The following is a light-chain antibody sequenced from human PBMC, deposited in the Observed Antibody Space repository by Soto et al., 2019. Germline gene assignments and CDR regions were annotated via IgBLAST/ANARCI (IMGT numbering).Light chain of an antibody. CDR2: AAS. CDR3: QKYSSVPV. Sequence: DIPMTQSPTSLSASVGDRVTITCRASQGIRNYVAWYQQIPGKAPKLLIYAASTLQSGVPSRFSGSGSGTDFTLTIHGLPPEDVATESYQKYSSVPVFGPGTKVEIK. V-gene: IGKV1-27*01. CDR1: QGIRNY. J-gene: IGKJ3*01.